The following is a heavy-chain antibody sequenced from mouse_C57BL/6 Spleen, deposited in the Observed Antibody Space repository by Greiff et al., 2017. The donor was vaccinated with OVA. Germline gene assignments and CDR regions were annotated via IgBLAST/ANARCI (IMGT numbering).Heavy chain of an antibody. CDR2: IDPSDSET. CDR1: GYTFTSYW. V-gene: IGHV1-52*01. J-gene: IGHJ1*03. CDR3: AREHYYGSSYRYFDV. Sequence: QVQLKQPGAELVRPGSSVKLSCKASGYTFTSYWMHWVKQRPIQGLEWIGNIDPSDSETHYNQKFKDKATLTVDKSSSTAYMQLSSLTSEDSAVYYCAREHYYGSSYRYFDVWGTGTTVTVSS. D-gene: IGHD1-1*01.